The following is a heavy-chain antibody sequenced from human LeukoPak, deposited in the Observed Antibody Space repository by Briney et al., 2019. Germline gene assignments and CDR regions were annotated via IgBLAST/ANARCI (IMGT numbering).Heavy chain of an antibody. CDR3: ARDFYGVYVFDY. Sequence: GGSLRLSCAASGFTFSSYSRNWVRQAPGKGLEWVSYISSSSSTIYYADSVKGRFTISRDNAKNSLYLQMDSLRAEDTAVYFCARDFYGVYVFDYWGQGTLVTVSS. CDR2: ISSSSSTI. V-gene: IGHV3-48*04. CDR1: GFTFSSYS. J-gene: IGHJ4*02. D-gene: IGHD4-17*01.